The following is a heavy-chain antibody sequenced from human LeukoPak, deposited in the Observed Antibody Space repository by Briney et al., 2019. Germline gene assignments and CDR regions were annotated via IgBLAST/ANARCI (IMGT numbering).Heavy chain of an antibody. D-gene: IGHD3-22*01. Sequence: PGGSLTLSCAASGFTFSSYEMNWVRQAPGKGLEWVSYISSSGSTIYYADSVKGRFTISRDNAKNSLFLQMNSLRAEDTAAYYCARGPFPYYYDSSGYRKRAFDIWGQGTMVSVSS. J-gene: IGHJ3*02. CDR2: ISSSGSTI. CDR1: GFTFSSYE. V-gene: IGHV3-48*03. CDR3: ARGPFPYYYDSSGYRKRAFDI.